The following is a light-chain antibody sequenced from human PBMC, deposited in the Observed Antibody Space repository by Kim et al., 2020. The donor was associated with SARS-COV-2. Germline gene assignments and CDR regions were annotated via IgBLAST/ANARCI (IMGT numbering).Light chain of an antibody. Sequence: SSTIGRNFVHWYQQFPQTAPKLLIFRNDERPSGVSDRLSGSKSGTSASLAIGGLRSEDEATYYCATWDDTVNVRVLFGGGTKVTVL. CDR3: ATWDDTVNVRVL. V-gene: IGLV1-47*01. CDR1: SSTIGRNF. J-gene: IGLJ2*01. CDR2: RND.